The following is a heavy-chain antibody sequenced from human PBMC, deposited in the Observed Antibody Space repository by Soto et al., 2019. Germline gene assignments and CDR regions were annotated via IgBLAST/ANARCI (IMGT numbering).Heavy chain of an antibody. J-gene: IGHJ3*02. CDR1: GYTFTSYG. CDR3: ARDPGTYYYDSSGYGGAFDI. Sequence: PSVKVSCKASGYTFTSYGISWVRQAPGPGLEWMGWIRAYNGNTNYAQKLQGRVTMTTDTSTSTAYMELRSLRSDDTAVYYCARDPGTYYYDSSGYGGAFDIWGQGTMVTVSS. V-gene: IGHV1-18*04. D-gene: IGHD3-22*01. CDR2: IRAYNGNT.